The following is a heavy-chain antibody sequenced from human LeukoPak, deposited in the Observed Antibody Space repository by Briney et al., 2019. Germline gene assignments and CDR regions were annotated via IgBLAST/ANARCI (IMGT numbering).Heavy chain of an antibody. J-gene: IGHJ4*02. Sequence: PSETLSLTCTVSGGSISSSSYYWGWIRQPPGKGLEWIGSMYSSGSTYYNPSLKSRVIMSVDTSKNQFSLKLSSVTAADTAVYYCASKEWSGYYFDYWGQGTLVTVSS. CDR2: MYSSGST. CDR1: GGSISSSSYY. D-gene: IGHD3-3*01. V-gene: IGHV4-39*01. CDR3: ASKEWSGYYFDY.